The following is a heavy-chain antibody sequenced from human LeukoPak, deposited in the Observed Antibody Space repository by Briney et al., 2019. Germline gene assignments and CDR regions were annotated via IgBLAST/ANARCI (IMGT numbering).Heavy chain of an antibody. J-gene: IGHJ4*02. Sequence: ASVKVSCKASGYTFTNYNMHWVRQAPGQGLEWMGWINPNSGDTSYAQKFQDRVTMTRDTSVTTAYMELTRLTPDDTAVYYCASGGVAVAGSAIDYWGQGTLVTVSS. CDR2: INPNSGDT. CDR1: GYTFTNYN. CDR3: ASGGVAVAGSAIDY. D-gene: IGHD6-19*01. V-gene: IGHV1-2*02.